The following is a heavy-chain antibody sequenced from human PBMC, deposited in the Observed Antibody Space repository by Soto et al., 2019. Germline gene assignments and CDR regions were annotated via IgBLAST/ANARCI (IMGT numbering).Heavy chain of an antibody. V-gene: IGHV4-4*02. CDR1: GGSISSSNC. Sequence: SETLSLTCAVSGGSISSSNCWSFVRQPPGKGLEWIGEIYHSGSTNYNPSLKSRVTISVDKSKNQFSLKLSSVTAADTAVYYCARADRGQQLVLDAFDIWGQGTMVTVSS. J-gene: IGHJ3*02. CDR3: ARADRGQQLVLDAFDI. CDR2: IYHSGST. D-gene: IGHD6-13*01.